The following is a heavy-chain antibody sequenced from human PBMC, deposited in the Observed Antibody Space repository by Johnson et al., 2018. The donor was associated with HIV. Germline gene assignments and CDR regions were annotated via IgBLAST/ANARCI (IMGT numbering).Heavy chain of an antibody. CDR3: ANTSPGSGSFGAFDI. CDR2: IYSDGCDT. D-gene: IGHD3-10*01. V-gene: IGHV3-66*02. J-gene: IGHJ3*02. Sequence: MQLVESGGGLIQPGGSLRLSCAASGFTVSNKYMSWVRQAPGKGLAWVARIYSDGCDTAYADSVKGRFSVSRDNSKNTLYLQMNSLRAEDTAVYYCANTSPGSGSFGAFDIWGQGTMVTVSS. CDR1: GFTVSNKY.